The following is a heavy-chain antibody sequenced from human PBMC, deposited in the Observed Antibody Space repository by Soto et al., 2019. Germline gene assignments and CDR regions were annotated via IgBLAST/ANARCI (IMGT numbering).Heavy chain of an antibody. V-gene: IGHV1-18*01. J-gene: IGHJ6*02. CDR3: ARDHYDFWSGYSYYYYYGMDV. CDR2: ISAYNGNT. D-gene: IGHD3-3*01. CDR1: GYTFTSYG. Sequence: ASVKVSCKASGYTFTSYGISWVRQAPGQGLEWMGWISAYNGNTNYAQKLQGRVTMTTDTSTSTAYMELRSLRSDDTAVYYCARDHYDFWSGYSYYYYYGMDVWGQGTTVTAP.